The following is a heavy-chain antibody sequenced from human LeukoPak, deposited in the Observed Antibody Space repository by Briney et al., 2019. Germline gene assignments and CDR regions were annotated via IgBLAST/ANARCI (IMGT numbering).Heavy chain of an antibody. CDR1: GFTFSKYW. Sequence: PGGSLRLSSAASGFTFSKYWMLWVRHAPGEGLESVSRINTDGTVTTYAGSVKGRFTVSRDNADNTMFLQMNSVRDEDTAVYYCATKQWLAPPPDSWGQGTPVTVSS. D-gene: IGHD6-19*01. V-gene: IGHV3-74*01. CDR3: ATKQWLAPPPDS. J-gene: IGHJ4*02. CDR2: INTDGTVT.